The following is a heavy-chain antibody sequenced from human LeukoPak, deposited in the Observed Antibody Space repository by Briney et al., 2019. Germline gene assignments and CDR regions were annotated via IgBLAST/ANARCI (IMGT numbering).Heavy chain of an antibody. CDR3: ARDGSGSSKGDY. CDR1: GFTFSSYA. J-gene: IGHJ4*02. Sequence: GGSLRLSCAASGFTFSSYAMSWVRQAPGKGLEWVSAISGSGGSTYYADSVKGRFTISRDNSKNTLYLQMNSLRAEDTAVYYCARDGSGSSKGDYWSQGTLVTVPS. CDR2: ISGSGGST. D-gene: IGHD3-10*01. V-gene: IGHV3-23*01.